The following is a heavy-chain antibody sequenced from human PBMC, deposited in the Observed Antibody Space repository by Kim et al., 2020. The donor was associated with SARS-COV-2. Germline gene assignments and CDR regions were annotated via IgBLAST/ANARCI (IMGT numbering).Heavy chain of an antibody. Sequence: GGSLRLSCAASGFTFSSYAMSWVRQAPGKGLEWVSAISGSGGSTYYADSVKGRFTISRDNSKNTLYLQMNSLRAEDTAVYYCAKEPGIPTGTDILTGYYFFDYWGQGTLVTVSS. CDR3: AKEPGIPTGTDILTGYYFFDY. J-gene: IGHJ4*02. CDR1: GFTFSSYA. V-gene: IGHV3-23*01. D-gene: IGHD3-9*01. CDR2: ISGSGGST.